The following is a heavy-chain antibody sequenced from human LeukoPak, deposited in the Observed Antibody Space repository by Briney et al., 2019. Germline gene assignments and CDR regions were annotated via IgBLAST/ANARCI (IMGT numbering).Heavy chain of an antibody. Sequence: SETLSLTCAVYGGSFSVYYWSWIRQPPGKGLEWIGEINHSGSTNYNPSLKSRVTISVDTSKNQFSLKLSSVTAADTAVYYCARLRYYYDSSGYADYYYGMDVWGQGTTVTVSS. J-gene: IGHJ6*02. CDR3: ARLRYYYDSSGYADYYYGMDV. CDR1: GGSFSVYY. D-gene: IGHD3-22*01. CDR2: INHSGST. V-gene: IGHV4-34*01.